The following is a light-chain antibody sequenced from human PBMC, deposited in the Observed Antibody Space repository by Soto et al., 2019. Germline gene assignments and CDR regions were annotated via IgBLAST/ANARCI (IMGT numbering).Light chain of an antibody. CDR1: QSVNGY. J-gene: IGKJ1*01. CDR2: GAS. Sequence: DIQMTQSPSSLSASVGDRVTITCRASQSVNGYLNWYQQKPGKAPKLLIYGASSLQSGVPSRFSGSGSGTDFTLTISSLQPEDFATYYCQQSYSTPRTFGQGTKVDIK. CDR3: QQSYSTPRT. V-gene: IGKV1-39*01.